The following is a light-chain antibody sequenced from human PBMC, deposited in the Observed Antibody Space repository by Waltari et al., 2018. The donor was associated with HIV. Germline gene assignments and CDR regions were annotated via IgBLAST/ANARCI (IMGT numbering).Light chain of an antibody. V-gene: IGKV1-8*01. CDR2: TTS. J-gene: IGKJ3*01. CDR1: QGITTS. CDR3: HQYHDFPFT. Sequence: ALRMTQSPSSFSASVGDRVTITCRASQGITTSLAWYQQQPEGAPRLLIHTTSTLESGVPSRFSGSGSGTEFTLTISCLQSEDVATYYCHQYHDFPFTFGPGTKVDIK.